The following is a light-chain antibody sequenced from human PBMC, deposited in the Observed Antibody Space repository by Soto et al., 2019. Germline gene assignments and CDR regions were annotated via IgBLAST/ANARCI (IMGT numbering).Light chain of an antibody. Sequence: QSALTQPASVSGSPGQSITISCTGTSSDISGYNYVSWYQQHPGKAPKLMIYDVSNRPSGVSNRFSGSKSGNTASLTISGLQAEDEAGYYCSSYISSSTPHVVFGGGTKLTVL. CDR1: SSDISGYNY. CDR3: SSYISSSTPHVV. CDR2: DVS. J-gene: IGLJ2*01. V-gene: IGLV2-14*03.